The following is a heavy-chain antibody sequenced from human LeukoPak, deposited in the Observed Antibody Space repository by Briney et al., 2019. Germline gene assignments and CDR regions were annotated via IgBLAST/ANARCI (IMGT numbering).Heavy chain of an antibody. Sequence: PGGSLRLSCAASGFTFSSYSMNWVRQAPGKGLEWVSSISSSSSYIYYADSVKGRFTISRDNAKNSLYLQMGSLRAEDMAVYYCARGRGYIYGYDYWGQGTLVTVSS. CDR1: GFTFSSYS. V-gene: IGHV3-21*01. CDR2: ISSSSSYI. CDR3: ARGRGYIYGYDY. J-gene: IGHJ4*02. D-gene: IGHD5-18*01.